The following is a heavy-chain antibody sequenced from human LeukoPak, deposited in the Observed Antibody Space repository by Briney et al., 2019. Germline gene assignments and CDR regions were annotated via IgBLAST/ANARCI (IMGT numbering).Heavy chain of an antibody. J-gene: IGHJ4*02. V-gene: IGHV1-69*13. CDR2: IITIFGTA. Sequence: SVKVSSTASGGTFSPYAISWVRQAPGQGLEWMGGIITIFGTANYAQKFRGRVTVTADESTSTAYMELRSLRSEDTAVYYCATGRRNWGFDYWGQGTLVSVSS. CDR3: ATGRRNWGFDY. CDR1: GGTFSPYA. D-gene: IGHD7-27*01.